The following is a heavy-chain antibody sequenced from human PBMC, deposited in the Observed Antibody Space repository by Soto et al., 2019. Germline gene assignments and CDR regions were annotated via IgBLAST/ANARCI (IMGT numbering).Heavy chain of an antibody. D-gene: IGHD6-13*01. V-gene: IGHV1-69*13. J-gene: IGHJ4*02. CDR2: IIPIFGTA. CDR3: ARGDRDSSSWYNWDY. CDR1: GGTFSSYA. Sequence: ASVKVSCKASGGTFSSYAISWVRQAPGQGLEWMGGIIPIFGTANYAQKFQGRVTITADESTSTAYMELSSLRSEDTAVYYCARGDRDSSSWYNWDYWGQGTLVTVSS.